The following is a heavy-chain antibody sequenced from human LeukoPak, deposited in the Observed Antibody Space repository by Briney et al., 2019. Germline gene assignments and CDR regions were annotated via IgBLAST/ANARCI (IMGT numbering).Heavy chain of an antibody. Sequence: GGSLRLSRAASGFTFSDSYMSWIRQAPGKGLEWVANINQDGSDKYYVDSVKGRFTISRDNAKNSLYLQMNSLRAEDTAVYYCARDRSGGWFDPWGQGTLVTVSS. V-gene: IGHV3-7*05. J-gene: IGHJ5*02. CDR1: GFTFSDSY. CDR3: ARDRSGGWFDP. CDR2: INQDGSDK. D-gene: IGHD3-22*01.